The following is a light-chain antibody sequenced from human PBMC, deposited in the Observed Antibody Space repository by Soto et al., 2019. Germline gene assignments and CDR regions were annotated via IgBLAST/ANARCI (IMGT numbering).Light chain of an antibody. CDR1: QSISSY. Sequence: DIQMTQSPSTLSASVGDRVTITCRASQSISSYLNWYQQKPGKAPKLLIYAASSLESGVPSRFSGSGSGTDFTLTITSLQPDDFATYYCQQYYSNPHTFGGGTKVDIK. CDR2: AAS. J-gene: IGKJ4*01. V-gene: IGKV1-39*01. CDR3: QQYYSNPHT.